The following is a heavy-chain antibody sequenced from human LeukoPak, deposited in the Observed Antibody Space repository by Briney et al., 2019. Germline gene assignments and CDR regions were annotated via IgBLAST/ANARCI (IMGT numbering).Heavy chain of an antibody. CDR2: ISAYNGNT. CDR3: ARELDTMVRGVITHYFDY. J-gene: IGHJ4*02. V-gene: IGHV1-18*01. D-gene: IGHD3-10*01. Sequence: GASVKVSCKASGYTFTSYGISWVRQAPGQGLEWMGWISAYNGNTNYTQKLQGRVTMTTDTSTSTAYMELRSLRSDDTAVYYCARELDTMVRGVITHYFDYWGQGTLVTVSS. CDR1: GYTFTSYG.